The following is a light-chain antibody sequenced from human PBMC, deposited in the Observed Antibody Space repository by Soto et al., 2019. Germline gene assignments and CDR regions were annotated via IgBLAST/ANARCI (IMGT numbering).Light chain of an antibody. CDR2: GAS. CDR1: QSVSISH. J-gene: IGKJ1*01. Sequence: EIVLTQSPGTLSLSLGDRATLSCRASQSVSISHLVWYQQKPGQAPRLLIYGASTRATGIPDRFSGSGYGTDVTLSINRLEPEDFAVYYCQQYGSSLSTFGQGTKVDIK. CDR3: QQYGSSLST. V-gene: IGKV3-20*01.